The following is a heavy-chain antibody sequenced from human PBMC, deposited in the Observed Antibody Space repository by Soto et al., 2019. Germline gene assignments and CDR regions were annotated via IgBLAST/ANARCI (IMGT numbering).Heavy chain of an antibody. Sequence: SVKVSCKVSGYTVGELSMHWVRQAPGQGLEWMGGIIPIFGTANYAQKFQGRVTITADESTSTAYMELSSLRSEDTAVYYCAREGRSGWYGMDVWG. V-gene: IGHV1-69*13. D-gene: IGHD6-19*01. CDR2: IIPIFGTA. CDR3: AREGRSGWYGMDV. CDR1: GYTVGELS. J-gene: IGHJ6*02.